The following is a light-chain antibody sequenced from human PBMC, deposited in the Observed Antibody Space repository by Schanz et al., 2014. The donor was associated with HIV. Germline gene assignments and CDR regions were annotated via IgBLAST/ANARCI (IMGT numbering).Light chain of an antibody. J-gene: IGKJ2*01. CDR2: GAS. CDR3: QQYGSSPRT. V-gene: IGKV3-20*01. CDR1: QSVSSY. Sequence: EIVLTQSPGTLSLSPGERATLSCRASQSVSSYLVWYQQKPGQAPRLLIYGASSRATGTPDRFSGSGSGTDFTLTISRLEPEDFAVYYCQQYGSSPRTFGQGTKLEIK.